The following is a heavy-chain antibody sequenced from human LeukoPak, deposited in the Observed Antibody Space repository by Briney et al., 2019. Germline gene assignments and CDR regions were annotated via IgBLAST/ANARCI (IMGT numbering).Heavy chain of an antibody. CDR2: ISGSGDHI. J-gene: IGHJ4*02. D-gene: IGHD2-2*01. CDR1: GFTFSTYI. CDR3: ARVILPAAIDC. V-gene: IGHV3-21*04. Sequence: PGGSLRLSCAASGFTFSTYIMNWVRQAPGKGLEWVSSISGSGDHIYYADSLKGRFTISRDNAKNSLYLQMNSLRAEDTAVYYCARVILPAAIDCWGQGTLVIVSS.